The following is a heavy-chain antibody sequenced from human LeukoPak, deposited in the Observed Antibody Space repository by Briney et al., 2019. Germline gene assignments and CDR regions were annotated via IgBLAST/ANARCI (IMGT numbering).Heavy chain of an antibody. Sequence: SETLSLTCTVPGDSINYDYWSWIRQSPGKRLEGTGYIHYSGATNYSPSLDSRVTISVDTSKNQYSLKLSSVTAADTAVYYCARGSGGDGYNAWGQGTLVTVSS. CDR2: IHYSGAT. V-gene: IGHV4-59*08. J-gene: IGHJ5*02. CDR1: GDSINYDY. CDR3: ARGSGGDGYNA. D-gene: IGHD5-24*01.